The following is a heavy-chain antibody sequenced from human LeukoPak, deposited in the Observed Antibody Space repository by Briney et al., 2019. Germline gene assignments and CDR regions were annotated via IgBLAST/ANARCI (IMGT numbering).Heavy chain of an antibody. J-gene: IGHJ4*02. V-gene: IGHV3-23*01. CDR3: ARGSSGWSNEYYFDY. D-gene: IGHD6-19*01. CDR1: GFTFSSYA. CDR2: ISGSGGST. Sequence: PGGSLRLSCAASGFTFSSYAMSWVRQAPGKGLEWVSAISGSGGSTYYADSVKGRFTISRDNSKNTLYLQMNSLRAEDTAVYYCARGSSGWSNEYYFDYWGQGTLVTVSS.